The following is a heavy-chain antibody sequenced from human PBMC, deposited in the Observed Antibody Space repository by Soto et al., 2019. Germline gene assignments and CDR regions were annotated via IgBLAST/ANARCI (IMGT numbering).Heavy chain of an antibody. CDR1: GFTFRSHG. Sequence: QVRLVESGGGVVQPGRSLRLSCAASGFTFRSHGMHWVRQTPGKGLEWLAGMSFDGNNKDYADSVKGRFTISRDNSKNTLYLQMSSLRVEDTAVYYCAKLGIPDSYDTSDYAYWGQGTLVTVSS. D-gene: IGHD3-22*01. J-gene: IGHJ4*02. V-gene: IGHV3-30*18. CDR2: MSFDGNNK. CDR3: AKLGIPDSYDTSDYAY.